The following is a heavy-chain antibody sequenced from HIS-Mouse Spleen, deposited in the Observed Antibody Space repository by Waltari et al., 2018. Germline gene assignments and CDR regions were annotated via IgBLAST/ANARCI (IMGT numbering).Heavy chain of an antibody. Sequence: QVQLVESGGGVVQPGRSLRLSCAASGFTFSSYGLHWVRQAPGKGREWVAVLSYEGSNKYYADSVKGRFTISRDNSKNTLYLQMNSLRAENTAVYYCAKASSGWLDYWGQGTLVTVSS. CDR1: GFTFSSYG. J-gene: IGHJ4*02. D-gene: IGHD6-19*01. V-gene: IGHV3-30*18. CDR2: LSYEGSNK. CDR3: AKASSGWLDY.